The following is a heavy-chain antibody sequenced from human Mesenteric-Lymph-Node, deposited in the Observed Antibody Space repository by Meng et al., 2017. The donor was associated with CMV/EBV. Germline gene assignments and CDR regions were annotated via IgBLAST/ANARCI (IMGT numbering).Heavy chain of an antibody. D-gene: IGHD6-13*01. CDR2: MNPNRGST. Sequence: VKVSCKASGYTFTSYDINWVRQATGQGLEWMGWMNPNRGSTGYAQNFQGRVTMTRDTSISTAYMELSSLRSEDTAVYYCARDPVAGWVEGGLDIWGQGTMVTVSS. CDR1: GYTFTSYD. CDR3: ARDPVAGWVEGGLDI. J-gene: IGHJ3*02. V-gene: IGHV1-8*01.